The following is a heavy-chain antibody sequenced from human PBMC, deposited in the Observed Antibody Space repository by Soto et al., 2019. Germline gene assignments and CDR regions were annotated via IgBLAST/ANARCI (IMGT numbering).Heavy chain of an antibody. J-gene: IGHJ5*02. V-gene: IGHV4-30-4*01. D-gene: IGHD6-13*01. CDR3: ARERPDGSRLDP. CDR1: GGSISSGDYY. CDR2: IYYSGST. Sequence: QVQLQESGPGLVKPSQTLSLTCTVSGGSISSGDYYWSWIRQPPGKGLEWIGYIYYSGSTYYNPSLNSRVTISVDTSKHQFSLKLSSVTAADTAVYCCARERPDGSRLDPWGQGTLVTVSS.